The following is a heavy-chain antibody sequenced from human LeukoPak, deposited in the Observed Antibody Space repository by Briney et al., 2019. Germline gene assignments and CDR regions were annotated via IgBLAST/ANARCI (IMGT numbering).Heavy chain of an antibody. V-gene: IGHV1-2*02. Sequence: GPVKVSCKASGYTFTDYFMHWVRQVPGQGLEWMGCVNVYIGGAHYAQKFQDRLSMTRDTSINTAYMELSSLRSDDTAVYYCARDILGRSNGGSNYFGMEVWGQGTTVTVSS. CDR1: GYTFTDYF. CDR2: VNVYIGGA. J-gene: IGHJ6*02. CDR3: ARDILGRSNGGSNYFGMEV. D-gene: IGHD2-15*01.